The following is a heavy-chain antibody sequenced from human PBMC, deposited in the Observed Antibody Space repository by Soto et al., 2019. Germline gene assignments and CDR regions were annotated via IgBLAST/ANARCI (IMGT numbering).Heavy chain of an antibody. J-gene: IGHJ4*02. CDR3: ARWDYGDYARFDY. Sequence: QVQLVQSGAEVKKSWASVKVSCKASGYTFTSHDINWVRQATGQGLEWMGWMNPNSGNTGYAQKFQGRVTMTRNTSISTAYMELSSLRSEDTAVYYCARWDYGDYARFDYWGQGTLVTVSS. CDR1: GYTFTSHD. CDR2: MNPNSGNT. V-gene: IGHV1-8*01. D-gene: IGHD4-17*01.